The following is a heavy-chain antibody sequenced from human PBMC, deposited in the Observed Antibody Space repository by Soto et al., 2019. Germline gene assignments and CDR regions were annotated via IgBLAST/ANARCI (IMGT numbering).Heavy chain of an antibody. V-gene: IGHV5-51*01. D-gene: IGHD3-22*01. CDR3: ARQSYYDSSGYHIGMDV. CDR2: IYPGDSDT. J-gene: IGHJ6*02. Sequence: GEALKISCKGFGYSFTSYWIGWVRPMPRKSLEWMGIIYPGDSDTRYSPSFQGQVTISADKSISTAYLQWSSLKASDTAMYYCARQSYYDSSGYHIGMDVWGQGTTVTAP. CDR1: GYSFTSYW.